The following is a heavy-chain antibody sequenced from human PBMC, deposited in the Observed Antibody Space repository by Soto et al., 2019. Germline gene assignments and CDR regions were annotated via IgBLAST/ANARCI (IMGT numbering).Heavy chain of an antibody. CDR2: VYYTGTT. V-gene: IGHV4-59*01. J-gene: IGHJ4*02. CDR1: GGSISSYF. Sequence: PSETLSLTCTVSGGSISSYFYIWVRQPPGKGLEWIGSVYYTGTTDYTPSLKSRVTISVDTSKTQFSLNLRSVTAADTAVYYCARDLAPVPRAFDYWGRGTLVTVSS. D-gene: IGHD2-2*01. CDR3: ARDLAPVPRAFDY.